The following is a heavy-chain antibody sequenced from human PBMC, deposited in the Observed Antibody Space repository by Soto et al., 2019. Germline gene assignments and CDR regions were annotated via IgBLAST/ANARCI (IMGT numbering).Heavy chain of an antibody. CDR1: GGPMNNYY. CDR2: MGYNGFT. Sequence: QVQLQESGPGLVKPSETLSLTCTISGGPMNNYYCSWFRQPRGQGLEWIGYMGYNGFTRYNPSLRTRVAISLDTAKNQLSLNLSSVNAADTAISYCASQGFGELHGLVDVWGQGITVTVSS. D-gene: IGHD3-10*01. V-gene: IGHV4-59*08. CDR3: ASQGFGELHGLVDV. J-gene: IGHJ6*02.